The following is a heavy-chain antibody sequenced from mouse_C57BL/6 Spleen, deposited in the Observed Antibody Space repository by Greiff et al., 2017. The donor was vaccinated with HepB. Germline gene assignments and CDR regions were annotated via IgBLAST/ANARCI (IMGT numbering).Heavy chain of an antibody. Sequence: EVHLVESGGGLVKPGGSLKLSCAASGFTFSDYGMHWVRQAPEKGLEWVAYISSGSSTIYYADTVKGRFTISRDNAKNTLFLQMTSLRSEDTAMYYWARGDYDVWFAYWGQGTLVTVSA. D-gene: IGHD2-4*01. CDR3: ARGDYDVWFAY. CDR1: GFTFSDYG. CDR2: ISSGSSTI. V-gene: IGHV5-17*01. J-gene: IGHJ3*01.